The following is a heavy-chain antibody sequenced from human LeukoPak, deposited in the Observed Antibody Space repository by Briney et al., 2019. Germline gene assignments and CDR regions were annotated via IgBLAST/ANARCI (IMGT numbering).Heavy chain of an antibody. V-gene: IGHV5-51*01. CDR3: ARRDPHKGDAFDI. Sequence: GESLKISCKGSGYSFTSYWIGWVRQMPGKGLEWMGIIYPGDSDTRYSPSFQGQVTISADKSIRIAYLQWSSLKASDTAMYYCARRDPHKGDAFDIWGQGTMVTVSS. CDR2: IYPGDSDT. J-gene: IGHJ3*02. CDR1: GYSFTSYW.